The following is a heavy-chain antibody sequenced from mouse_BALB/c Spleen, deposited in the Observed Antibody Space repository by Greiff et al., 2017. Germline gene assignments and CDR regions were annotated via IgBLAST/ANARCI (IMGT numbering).Heavy chain of an antibody. CDR3: AKDGIYAMDY. J-gene: IGHJ4*01. V-gene: IGHV5-17*02. CDR1: GFTFSSFG. CDR2: ISSGSSTI. Sequence: EVQLVESGGGLVQPGGSRKLSCAASGFTFSSFGMHWVRQAPEKGLEWVAYISSGSSTIYYADTVKGRFTISRDNPKNTLFLQMTSLRSEDTAMYYCAKDGIYAMDYWGQGTSVTGSS. D-gene: IGHD2-3*01.